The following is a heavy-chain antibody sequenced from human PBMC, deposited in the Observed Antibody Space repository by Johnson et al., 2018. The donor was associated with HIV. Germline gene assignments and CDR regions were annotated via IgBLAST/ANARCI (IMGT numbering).Heavy chain of an antibody. J-gene: IGHJ3*02. CDR1: GFTFDDYA. CDR2: INSDGSST. V-gene: IGHV3-74*01. CDR3: ARDPTEPYPIQLWLWGRRGIDAFDI. D-gene: IGHD5-18*01. Sequence: VQLVESGGGLVQPGMSLRLSCAASGFTFDDYAMHWVRQAPGKGLVWVSRINSDGSSTSYADSVKGRFTISRDNAKNTLYLQMNSLRAEDTAVYYCARDPTEPYPIQLWLWGRRGIDAFDIWGQGTMVTVSS.